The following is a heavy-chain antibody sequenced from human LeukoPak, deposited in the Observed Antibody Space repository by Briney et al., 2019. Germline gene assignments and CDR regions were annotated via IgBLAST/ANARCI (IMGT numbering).Heavy chain of an antibody. D-gene: IGHD3-10*01. J-gene: IGHJ4*02. CDR3: AREGFMDYFDY. CDR1: GFTFSSDW. Sequence: GGSLRLSCAASGFTFSSDWMSCVPPAPGKGLGWVDNIKKDGSENYYVDSVKGRFTISRDNAKNSLYLQINSLRAEDTAVYYCAREGFMDYFDYWGQGTLVTVSS. CDR2: IKKDGSEN. V-gene: IGHV3-7*01.